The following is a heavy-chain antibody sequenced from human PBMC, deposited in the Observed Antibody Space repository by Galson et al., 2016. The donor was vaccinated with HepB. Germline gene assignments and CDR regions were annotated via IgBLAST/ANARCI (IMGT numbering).Heavy chain of an antibody. J-gene: IGHJ6*02. D-gene: IGHD6-19*01. Sequence: ETLSLTCTVSGGSMSYYYWSWIRQPPGKGLEWIGDIYYSESTNYNPSLKSRVTISVDASKNQFSLKLTSVTAADTAVYYCARDDSGGWYGFHYGMDVWGQGTTVTVSS. CDR2: IYYSEST. CDR3: ARDDSGGWYGFHYGMDV. V-gene: IGHV4-59*01. CDR1: GGSMSYYY.